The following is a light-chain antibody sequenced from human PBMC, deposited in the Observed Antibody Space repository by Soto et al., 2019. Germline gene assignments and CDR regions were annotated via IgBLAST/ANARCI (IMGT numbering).Light chain of an antibody. V-gene: IGLV2-8*01. Sequence: QSALTQPPSASGSPGQSVTISCTGTSSDIGNYNYVSWYQQHPGKAPKLVIFEVSKRPSGVPDRFSASKSGNTASLTVSGLQGDDEADYYCASYGGSNNVLFGGGTKLTVL. CDR1: SSDIGNYNY. J-gene: IGLJ2*01. CDR3: ASYGGSNNVL. CDR2: EVS.